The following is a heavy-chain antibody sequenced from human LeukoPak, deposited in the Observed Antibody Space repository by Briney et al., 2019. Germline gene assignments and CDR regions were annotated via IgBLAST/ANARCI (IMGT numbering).Heavy chain of an antibody. CDR1: GGSISNYY. CDR2: IYYSGST. J-gene: IGHJ6*02. D-gene: IGHD3-16*01. V-gene: IGHV4-59*08. CDR3: ARHLGAGGVAATLYGMDV. Sequence: SETLSLTCTVSGGSISNYYWSWIRQPAGKGLEWIGYIYYSGSTKYNPSLKSRVTISVDTSKNQFSLKLSSVTAADTAVYYCARHLGAGGVAATLYGMDVWGQGTTVTVSS.